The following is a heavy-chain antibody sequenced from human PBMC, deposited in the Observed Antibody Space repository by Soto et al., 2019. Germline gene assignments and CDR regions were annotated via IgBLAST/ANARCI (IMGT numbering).Heavy chain of an antibody. CDR1: GFTFSTYP. D-gene: IGHD4-17*01. V-gene: IGHV3-23*01. CDR3: AKILSMVTSYYYGMDV. J-gene: IGHJ6*02. CDR2: ISDSGANT. Sequence: GGSLRLSCAASGFTFSTYPMIWVRQAPGKGLECVGSISDSGANTYYTDSVRGRFTISRDNSKNTLYLQMNSLRDDDTAVYYCAKILSMVTSYYYGMDVWGHGTTVTVSS.